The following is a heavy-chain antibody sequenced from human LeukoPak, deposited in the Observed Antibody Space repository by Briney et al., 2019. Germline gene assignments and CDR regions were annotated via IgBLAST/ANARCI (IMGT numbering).Heavy chain of an antibody. CDR2: FDPEDGET. Sequence: ASVKVSFKASGYTLTELSMHWVRQAPGKGLEWMGGFDPEDGETIYAQKFQGRVTMTEDTSTDTAYMELSSLRSEDTAVYYCATATGSIYYYFDYWGQGTLVTVSS. V-gene: IGHV1-24*01. CDR1: GYTLTELS. CDR3: ATATGSIYYYFDY. D-gene: IGHD1-1*01. J-gene: IGHJ4*02.